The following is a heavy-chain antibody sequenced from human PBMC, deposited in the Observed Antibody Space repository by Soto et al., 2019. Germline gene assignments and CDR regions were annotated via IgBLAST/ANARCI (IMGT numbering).Heavy chain of an antibody. D-gene: IGHD2-15*01. CDR2: IIPIFGTA. CDR3: ARSQGGSSSLDIYYYYYYGMDV. J-gene: IGHJ6*02. CDR1: GGTFSSYA. V-gene: IGHV1-69*01. Sequence: QVQLVQSGAEVKKPGSSVKVSCKAPGGTFSSYAISWVRQAPGQGLEWMGGIIPIFGTAKYAQKFQGRVTITAEESTSTGYMELSSLISEDTAVYYCARSQGGSSSLDIYYYYYYGMDVWGQGTTVTVSS.